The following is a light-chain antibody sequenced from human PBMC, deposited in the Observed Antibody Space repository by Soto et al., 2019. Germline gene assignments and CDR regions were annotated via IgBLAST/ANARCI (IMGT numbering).Light chain of an antibody. J-gene: IGLJ1*01. CDR1: SSDVGGYNY. V-gene: IGLV2-8*01. CDR2: EVS. Sequence: QSALTQPPSASGSPGQSVTISCTGTSSDVGGYNYVSWYQQHPGKAPKLMIYEVSKRPSGVPDRFSGSKSGNTASLTVSGLQAEDEADYYCISYAGSSLLYVFGTGTKLTVL. CDR3: ISYAGSSLLYV.